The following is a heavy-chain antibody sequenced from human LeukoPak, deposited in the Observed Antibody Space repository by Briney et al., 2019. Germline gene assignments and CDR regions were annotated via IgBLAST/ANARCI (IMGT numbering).Heavy chain of an antibody. V-gene: IGHV4-4*09. CDR3: ARQAYYSASGSWTGFDY. J-gene: IGHJ4*02. D-gene: IGHD3-10*01. Sequence: SETLSLTCSVSGVSISGYYWSWIRQPPGKGLEWIGYIHTSGNTNYNPSLKSRVTTSVDTSKNQFALKLSSVTAADTAVDYCARQAYYSASGSWTGFDYWGQGTLVIVSS. CDR2: IHTSGNT. CDR1: GVSISGYY.